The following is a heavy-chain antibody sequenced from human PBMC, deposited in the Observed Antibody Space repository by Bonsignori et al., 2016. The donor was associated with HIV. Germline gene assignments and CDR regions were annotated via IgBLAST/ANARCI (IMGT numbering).Heavy chain of an antibody. J-gene: IGHJ4*01. CDR1: GYTFTGYH. CDR2: IKPDTGDT. Sequence: QVQMVQSGAEVRKPGASAKVSCKASGYTFTGYHIHWVRQATGHGLEWMGWIKPDTGDTYYAQKFQGRVNMTRYTSLRTAYMDVSSLTSDDTAVYFCARAHMAVAGFDYWGQ. D-gene: IGHD6-19*01. CDR3: ARAHMAVAGFDY. V-gene: IGHV1-2*02.